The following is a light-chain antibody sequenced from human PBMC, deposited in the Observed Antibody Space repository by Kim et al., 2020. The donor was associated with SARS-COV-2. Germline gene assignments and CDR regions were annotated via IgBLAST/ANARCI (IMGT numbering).Light chain of an antibody. V-gene: IGKV3-20*01. CDR1: QSVSSSY. CDR2: GAS. CDR3: QQYGSSPPYT. Sequence: SPGERATLPRRASQSVSSSYLAWYQQKPGQAPRLLIYGASSRATGIPDRFSGSGSGTDFTLTISRLEPEDFAVYYCQQYGSSPPYTFGQGTKLEI. J-gene: IGKJ2*01.